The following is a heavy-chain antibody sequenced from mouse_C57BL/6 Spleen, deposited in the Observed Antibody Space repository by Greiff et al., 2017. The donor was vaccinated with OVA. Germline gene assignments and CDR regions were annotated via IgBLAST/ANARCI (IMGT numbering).Heavy chain of an antibody. J-gene: IGHJ2*01. CDR1: GYTFTGYW. CDR3: ARQPYYYGSSSYYFDY. Sequence: VQLQESGAELMKPGASVKLSCKATGYTFTGYWIEWVKQRPGHGLEWIGEILPGSGSTNYNEKFKGKATFTADTSSNTAYMQLSSLTTEDSAIYYCARQPYYYGSSSYYFDYWGQGTTLTVSS. CDR2: ILPGSGST. V-gene: IGHV1-9*01. D-gene: IGHD1-1*01.